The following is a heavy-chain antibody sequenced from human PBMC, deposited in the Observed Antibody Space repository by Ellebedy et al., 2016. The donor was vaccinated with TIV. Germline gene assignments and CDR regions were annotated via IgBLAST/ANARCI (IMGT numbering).Heavy chain of an antibody. V-gene: IGHV3-73*01. Sequence: GESLKISXAASGFTFSDSTIHWVRQASGKRLEWVGRIRSKANNYATAYAAPLKGRFTISRDDSKNTAYLQMNSLKTEDTAVYYCTKATFDPWGQGTLVTVSS. CDR1: GFTFSDST. CDR3: TKATFDP. CDR2: IRSKANNYAT. J-gene: IGHJ5*02.